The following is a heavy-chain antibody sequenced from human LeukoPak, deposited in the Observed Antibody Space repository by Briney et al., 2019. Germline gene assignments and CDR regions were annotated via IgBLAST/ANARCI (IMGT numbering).Heavy chain of an antibody. CDR1: GFTFSSYW. CDR2: IKQDGSEK. V-gene: IGHV3-7*03. J-gene: IGHJ4*02. CDR3: AKGYNYGRFDY. Sequence: GGSLRLSCAASGFTFSSYWMSWVRQAPGKGLEWVANIKQDGSEKYYVDSVKGRFTISRDNAKNSLYLQMNSLRAEDTAVYYCAKGYNYGRFDYWGQGTPVTVSS. D-gene: IGHD5-18*01.